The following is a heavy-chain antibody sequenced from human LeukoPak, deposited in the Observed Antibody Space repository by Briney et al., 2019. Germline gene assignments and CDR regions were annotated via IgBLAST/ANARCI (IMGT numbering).Heavy chain of an antibody. V-gene: IGHV4-39*07. CDR2: IYYSGST. CDR1: GGSISSSDYY. Sequence: PSETLSLTCTVSGGSISSSDYYWAWIRQPPGKGLEWIGSIYYSGSTYYNPSLKSRVTLSIDTSKKQFSLNLSSVTAADTAVYYCARELVLFDYFYYMDVWGKGTTVTVSS. J-gene: IGHJ6*03. D-gene: IGHD6-6*01. CDR3: ARELVLFDYFYYMDV.